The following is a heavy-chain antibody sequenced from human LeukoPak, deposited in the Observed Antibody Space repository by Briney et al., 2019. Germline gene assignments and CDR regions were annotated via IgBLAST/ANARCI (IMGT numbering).Heavy chain of an antibody. CDR1: GFTFSSYA. Sequence: GGSLRLSCAASGFTFSSYAMSWVRQAPGMGLEWVSAISGSGGSTYYADSVKGRFTISRDNSKNTLYLQMNSLRAEDTAVYYCANRIAARLDYFDYWGQGTLVTVSS. CDR3: ANRIAARLDYFDY. V-gene: IGHV3-23*01. D-gene: IGHD6-6*01. J-gene: IGHJ4*02. CDR2: ISGSGGST.